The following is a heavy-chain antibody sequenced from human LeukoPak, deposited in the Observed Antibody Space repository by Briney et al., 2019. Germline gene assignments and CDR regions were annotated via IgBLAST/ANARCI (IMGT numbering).Heavy chain of an antibody. CDR2: MSSRGSTI. Sequence: GGSLRLSCAASGFTFGIYEMSWVRQAPGKGLEWLSYMSSRGSTISYADSVKGRFTISRDNAKNSLFLQMNSLRAEDTAVYYCARARTPDYWGQGTLVTVSS. CDR1: GFTFGIYE. V-gene: IGHV3-48*03. D-gene: IGHD2-15*01. CDR3: ARARTPDY. J-gene: IGHJ4*02.